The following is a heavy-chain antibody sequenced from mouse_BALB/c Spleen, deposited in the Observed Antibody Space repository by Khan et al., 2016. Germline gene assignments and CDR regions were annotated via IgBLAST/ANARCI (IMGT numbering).Heavy chain of an antibody. J-gene: IGHJ1*01. D-gene: IGHD2-12*01. CDR2: ISYSGST. CDR3: ASYYSHIYCYFDV. V-gene: IGHV3-8*02. CDR1: GDSITSGY. Sequence: VQLKESGPSLVKPSQTLSLTCSVTGDSITSGYWNWIRKFPGNKLEYMGYISYSGSTYYNPTLKSRISITRDTSKNQYYLQLNSVTTEDTATYYCASYYSHIYCYFDVWGAGTTVTVSS.